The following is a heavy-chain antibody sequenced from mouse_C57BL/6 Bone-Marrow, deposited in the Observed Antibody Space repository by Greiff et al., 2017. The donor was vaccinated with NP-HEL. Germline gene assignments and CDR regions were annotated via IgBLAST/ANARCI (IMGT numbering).Heavy chain of an antibody. Sequence: QVQLQQSGAELVRPGASVKLSCKASGYTFTDYYINWVQQRPGQGLEWIARIYPGSGNTYYNEKFKGKATLTAEKSSSTAYMQLSSLTSEDSAVYFCARTIFTTVVAPYFDYWGKGTTLTVSS. CDR1: GYTFTDYY. CDR2: IYPGSGNT. J-gene: IGHJ2*01. D-gene: IGHD1-1*01. V-gene: IGHV1-76*01. CDR3: ARTIFTTVVAPYFDY.